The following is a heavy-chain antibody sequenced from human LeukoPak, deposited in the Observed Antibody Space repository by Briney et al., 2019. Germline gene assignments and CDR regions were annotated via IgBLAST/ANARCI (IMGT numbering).Heavy chain of an antibody. D-gene: IGHD2-2*01. CDR1: GFTFSSYA. CDR3: AKVRVVVVPAAIDS. J-gene: IGHJ4*02. V-gene: IGHV3-23*01. Sequence: GGSLRLSCAAPGFTFSSYAMSWVRQAPGKGLEWVSAISGSGGSTYYADSVKGRFTISRDNSKNTLYLQMNSLRAEDTAVYYCAKVRVVVVPAAIDSWGQGTLVTVSS. CDR2: ISGSGGST.